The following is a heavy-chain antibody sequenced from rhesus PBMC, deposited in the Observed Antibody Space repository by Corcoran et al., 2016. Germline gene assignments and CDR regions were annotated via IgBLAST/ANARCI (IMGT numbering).Heavy chain of an antibody. CDR1: GGSISSSY. Sequence: QLQLQESGPGLVKPSETLSVTCAVSGGSISSSYWSWIRQAPGKGLEWIGYIYGSGSSPNYNPSLKSRVTLSVDTSKNQFSLKLSSVTAADTAVYYCARVIYGNSQEDYWGQGVLVTVSS. J-gene: IGHJ4*01. D-gene: IGHD4-35*01. V-gene: IGHV4-169*01. CDR3: ARVIYGNSQEDY. CDR2: IYGSGSSP.